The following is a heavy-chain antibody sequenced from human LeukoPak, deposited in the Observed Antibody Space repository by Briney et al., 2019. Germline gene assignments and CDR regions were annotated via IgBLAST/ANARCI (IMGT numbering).Heavy chain of an antibody. D-gene: IGHD3-16*01. CDR3: ARDLTGGEYFDS. J-gene: IGHJ4*02. V-gene: IGHV3-21*01. Sequence: PGGSLRLSCAASGFTLSRFKMTWVRQAPGKGVEGVASISPSSSYISYADSLKGRVTVSRDNAKNSVFLQMSSLRAEDTAVYFCARDLTGGEYFDSWGQGTLVSVSS. CDR1: GFTLSRFK. CDR2: ISPSSSYI.